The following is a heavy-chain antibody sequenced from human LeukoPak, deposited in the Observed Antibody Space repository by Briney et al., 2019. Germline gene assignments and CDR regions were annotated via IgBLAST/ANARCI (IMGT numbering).Heavy chain of an antibody. CDR3: ARGLTRRAWFDP. CDR1: GGSISSHY. D-gene: IGHD1-14*01. V-gene: IGHV4-59*11. CDR2: IYYSGST. J-gene: IGHJ5*02. Sequence: SETLSLTCTVSGGSISSHYWSWIRQPPGKGLEWIGYIYYSGSTNYSPSLKSRVTISVDTSKNQFSLKLSSVTAADTAVYYCARGLTRRAWFDPWGQGTLVTVSS.